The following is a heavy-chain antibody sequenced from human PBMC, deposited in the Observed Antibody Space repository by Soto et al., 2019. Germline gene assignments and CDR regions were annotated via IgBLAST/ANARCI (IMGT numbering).Heavy chain of an antibody. Sequence: SQTLSLTCAISGDSVSSNSASWNWIRQSPSRGLEWLGRTYYRSKWYNDYAVSVKSRITINPDTSKNQFSLQLNSVTPEDTAVYYCARASSYDRFYYYYYGMYVWGQGTTVTVSS. J-gene: IGHJ6*02. CDR2: TYYRSKWYN. D-gene: IGHD5-18*01. CDR1: GDSVSSNSAS. CDR3: ARASSYDRFYYYYYGMYV. V-gene: IGHV6-1*01.